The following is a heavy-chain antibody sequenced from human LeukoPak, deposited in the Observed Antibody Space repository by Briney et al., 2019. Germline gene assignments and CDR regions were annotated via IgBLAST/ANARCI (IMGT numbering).Heavy chain of an antibody. J-gene: IGHJ3*02. CDR1: GYTFTNYG. D-gene: IGHD6-6*01. Sequence: ASVKVSCKASGYTFTNYGISWVRQARGQGLEWMGWISAYNGNTNYAQKLQGRVTMTTDTSTSTAYMELRSLRSDDTAVYYCASALRRHHDAFDIWGQGTMVTVSS. CDR3: ASALRRHHDAFDI. V-gene: IGHV1-18*01. CDR2: ISAYNGNT.